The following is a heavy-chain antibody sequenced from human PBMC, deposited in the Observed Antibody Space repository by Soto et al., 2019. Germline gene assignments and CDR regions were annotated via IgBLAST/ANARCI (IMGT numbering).Heavy chain of an antibody. CDR2: INPNSGGT. V-gene: IGHV1-2*04. CDR1: GYTFTGYY. Sequence: QVQLVQSGAEVKKPGASVKVSCKASGYTFTGYYMNWVRQAPGQGLEWMGWINPNSGGTNYAQKFQGWVTMTRDTSISTAYMELSRLRSDDTAVYYCARGGGLRYSYGYRYYFDYWGQGTLVTVSS. J-gene: IGHJ4*02. CDR3: ARGGGLRYSYGYRYYFDY. D-gene: IGHD5-18*01.